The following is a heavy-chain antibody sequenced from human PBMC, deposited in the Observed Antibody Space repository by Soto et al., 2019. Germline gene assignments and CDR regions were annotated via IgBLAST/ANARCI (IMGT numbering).Heavy chain of an antibody. D-gene: IGHD6-19*01. CDR3: ARGDDSSGWYDYYYYYGMDV. CDR1: GGSFSGYY. CDR2: INHSGST. J-gene: IGHJ6*02. Sequence: SETLSLTCAVYGGSFSGYYWSWIRQPPGKGLEWIGEINHSGSTNYNPSLKSRVTISVDTSKNQFSLKLSSVTAADTAVYYCARGDDSSGWYDYYYYYGMDVWGQGTTVTVS. V-gene: IGHV4-34*01.